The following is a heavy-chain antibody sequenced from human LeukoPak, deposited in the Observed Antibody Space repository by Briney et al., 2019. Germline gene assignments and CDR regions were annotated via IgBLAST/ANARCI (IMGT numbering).Heavy chain of an antibody. CDR2: IYTSGST. V-gene: IGHV4-4*07. CDR1: GGSISSYY. CDR3: ARDLGYCSSTSCRRDYYMDF. Sequence: PSETLSLTCTVSGGSISSYYWSWIRQPAGKGLEWIGRIYTSGSTNYNPSLKSRVTMSVDTSKNQFSLKLSSVTAADTAVYYCARDLGYCSSTSCRRDYYMDFWGKGTTVTVSS. J-gene: IGHJ6*03. D-gene: IGHD2-2*01.